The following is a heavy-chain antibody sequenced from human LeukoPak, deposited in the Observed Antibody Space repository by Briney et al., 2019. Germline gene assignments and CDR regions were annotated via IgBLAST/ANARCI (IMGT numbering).Heavy chain of an antibody. CDR1: GFTFSQAW. V-gene: IGHV3-15*01. Sequence: NAGGSLRLSCAASGFTFSQAWMTWVRQAPGKGLEWVGRIKSKADGGTRDYAAPVKGRFTISRDDSKNTLYLQMDSLKTEDTAAYYCTTGFYYGSGVYYPLTLHWGQGTLVTVSS. J-gene: IGHJ4*02. D-gene: IGHD3-22*01. CDR2: IKSKADGGTR. CDR3: TTGFYYGSGVYYPLTLH.